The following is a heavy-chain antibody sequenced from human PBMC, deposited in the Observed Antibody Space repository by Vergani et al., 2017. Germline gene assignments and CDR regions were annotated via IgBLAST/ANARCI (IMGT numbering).Heavy chain of an antibody. CDR1: GFTFSSYS. V-gene: IGHV3-21*01. Sequence: EVQLLESGGGFVQPGGSLRLSCAASGFTFSSYSMNWVRQAPGKGLEWVSSISSSSSYIYYADSVKGRFTISRDNAKNSLYLPMNSLRADDTAVYYCARLQRVAAHDAFDIWGQGTMVTVSS. CDR3: ARLQRVAAHDAFDI. CDR2: ISSSSSYI. J-gene: IGHJ3*02. D-gene: IGHD2-15*01.